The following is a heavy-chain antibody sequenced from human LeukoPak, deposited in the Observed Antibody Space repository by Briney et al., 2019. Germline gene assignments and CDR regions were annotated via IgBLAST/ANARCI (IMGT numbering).Heavy chain of an antibody. J-gene: IGHJ4*02. V-gene: IGHV3-7*04. CDR2: IKQDGSEI. D-gene: IGHD5-12*01. CDR1: GFTFSNYE. CDR3: ARDMARREIVATMDFDY. Sequence: GGSLRLSCATSGFTFSNYEMNWVRQAPGKGLEWVANIKQDGSEIHYVDSVKGRFTISRDNARNSVYLQMSSLRVEDTAVYYCARDMARREIVATMDFDYWGQGTLVTVSS.